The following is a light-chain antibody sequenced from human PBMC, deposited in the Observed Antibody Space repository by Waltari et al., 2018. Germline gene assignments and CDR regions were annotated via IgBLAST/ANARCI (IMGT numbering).Light chain of an antibody. CDR1: SSDVGSYNL. V-gene: IGLV2-23*02. Sequence: QSALTQPASVSGSPGQSITISCTGTSSDVGSYNLVSWYQQHPGNAPNLMIYEVSKRPSGVSNRFSGSKSGNTASLTISVLQAEGEADYYCCSYAGSSTFVFGGGTKLTVL. J-gene: IGLJ2*01. CDR2: EVS. CDR3: CSYAGSSTFV.